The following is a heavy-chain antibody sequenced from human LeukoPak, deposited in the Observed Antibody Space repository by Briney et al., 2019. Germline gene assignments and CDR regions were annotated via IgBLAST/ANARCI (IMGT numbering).Heavy chain of an antibody. CDR3: ARDSPRGWSMDV. D-gene: IGHD3-10*01. CDR2: IKLDGSEQ. V-gene: IGHV3-7*01. Sequence: GGSLRLSCAASGFTFSYCWMYWVRQAPGKGLEWVASIKLDGSEQYYLGSVKGRFTISRDNARNSLYLQMNSLRAEDTAMYYCARDSPRGWSMDVWGKGTTVTVSS. CDR1: GFTFSYCW. J-gene: IGHJ6*03.